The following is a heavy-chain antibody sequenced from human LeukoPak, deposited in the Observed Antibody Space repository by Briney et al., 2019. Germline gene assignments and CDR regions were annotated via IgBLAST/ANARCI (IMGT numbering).Heavy chain of an antibody. D-gene: IGHD3-22*01. CDR3: ARDYDYDSSGYSSD. CDR2: MSGGGDNS. V-gene: IGHV3-23*01. J-gene: IGHJ4*01. CDR1: GFGFRLHS. Sequence: GGSLRLSCESSGFGFRLHSMTWVRQAAGKGLEWVSSMSGGGDNSYYADSVEGRFTVSRDYSKNTLYLQMNSLRPDDTAVYYCARDYDYDSSGYSSDWGQEPWSPSPQ.